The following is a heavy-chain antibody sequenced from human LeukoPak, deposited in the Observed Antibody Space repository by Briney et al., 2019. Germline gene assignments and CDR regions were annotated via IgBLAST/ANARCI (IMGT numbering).Heavy chain of an antibody. CDR2: ISFDGGKI. D-gene: IGHD2-15*01. V-gene: IGHV3-30*04. J-gene: IGHJ4*02. CDR3: ARDPAKGAATYFDY. CDR1: AFPFSNNA. Sequence: PGTSLRLSCTASAFPFSNNAMNWVRQPPGKGLEWVALISFDGGKIYYEDSMKGRFTISRDNSKNTLFLQMNSLTVEDTGVYYCARDPAKGAATYFDYWGQGTLVTVSS.